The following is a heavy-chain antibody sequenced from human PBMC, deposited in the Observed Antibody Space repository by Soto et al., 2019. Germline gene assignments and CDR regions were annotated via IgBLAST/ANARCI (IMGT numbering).Heavy chain of an antibody. J-gene: IGHJ6*02. CDR1: GYTFTGYY. CDR3: ARGGGYCSSTSCPNYYYYYGMDV. Sequence: GASVKVSCKASGYTFTGYYMHWVRQAPGQGLEWMGWINPNSGGTNYAQKFQGWVTMTRDTSISSAYMELSSLRSEDTAVYYCARGGGYCSSTSCPNYYYYYGMDVWGQGTTVTVSS. V-gene: IGHV1-2*04. CDR2: INPNSGGT. D-gene: IGHD2-2*01.